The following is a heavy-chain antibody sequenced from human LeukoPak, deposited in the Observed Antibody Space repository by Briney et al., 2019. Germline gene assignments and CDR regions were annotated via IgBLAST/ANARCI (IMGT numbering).Heavy chain of an antibody. D-gene: IGHD6-19*01. V-gene: IGHV4-59*08. J-gene: IGHJ6*02. CDR3: ARHKAVAGTNYYYYGMDV. CDR2: IYYSGST. CDR1: GGSISGNY. Sequence: SETLSLTCTVSGGSISGNYWSWIRQPPGKGLEWIGYIYYSGSTNYNPSLTSRVTISLDTSKNQFSLKLSSVTAADTAVYYCARHKAVAGTNYYYYGMDVWGQGTTVTVSS.